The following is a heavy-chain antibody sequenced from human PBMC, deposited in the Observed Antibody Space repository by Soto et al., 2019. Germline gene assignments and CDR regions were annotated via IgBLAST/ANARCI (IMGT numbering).Heavy chain of an antibody. Sequence: GGSLRLSCAASGFTFSTYAMSWVRQAPGKGVEWVSAISGSTGSTYYADSVTGRFTISRDNSKSTLYLQMNSLRAEDTAIYYCAKDSTNAPCSRGRCHYYGVDVWGPGTAVTVSS. CDR3: AKDSTNAPCSRGRCHYYGVDV. J-gene: IGHJ6*02. V-gene: IGHV3-23*01. CDR2: ISGSTGST. CDR1: GFTFSTYA. D-gene: IGHD6-19*01.